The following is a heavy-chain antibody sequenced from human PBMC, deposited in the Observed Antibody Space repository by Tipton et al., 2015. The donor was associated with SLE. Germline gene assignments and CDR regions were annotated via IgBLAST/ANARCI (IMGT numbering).Heavy chain of an antibody. V-gene: IGHV4-59*12. CDR1: GGSISSYY. CDR2: IYFSGST. CDR3: AREEGSGGGILDY. Sequence: TLSLTCTVSGGSISSYYWGWVRQPPGKGLEWIGYIYFSGSTNYNPSLKSRVSISVDTSKNNLSLKLRSLTTTDTAVYYCAREEGSGGGILDYWGQGILVTVSS. J-gene: IGHJ4*02. D-gene: IGHD2-15*01.